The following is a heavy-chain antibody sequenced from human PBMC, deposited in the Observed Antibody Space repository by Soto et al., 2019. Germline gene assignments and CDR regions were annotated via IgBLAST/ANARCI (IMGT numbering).Heavy chain of an antibody. J-gene: IGHJ4*02. V-gene: IGHV6-1*01. Sequence: PSQTLSLTCVISGDSVSSNSAAWNWIRQSPSRGLEWLGRTYYRSKWYNDYAVSVKSRITINPDTSKNQFSLQLNSVTPEDTAVYYCARAIPGIAVAGTPHYFDYWGQGTLVTVSS. CDR1: GDSVSSNSAA. D-gene: IGHD6-19*01. CDR2: TYYRSKWYN. CDR3: ARAIPGIAVAGTPHYFDY.